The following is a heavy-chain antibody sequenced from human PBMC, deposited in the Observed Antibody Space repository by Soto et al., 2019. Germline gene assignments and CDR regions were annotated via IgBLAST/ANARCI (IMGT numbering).Heavy chain of an antibody. CDR3: AIYNLELFSFDY. Sequence: SVKVSCKAYDFSFTSHGISWVRQAPGQGLEWMGWISLYNGNTNYAQQFQGRVTMTTDTSTSTAYMELRSLRSDDTAMYFCAIYNLELFSFDYWGQGALVTVSS. CDR2: ISLYNGNT. J-gene: IGHJ4*02. D-gene: IGHD3-10*01. V-gene: IGHV1-18*04. CDR1: DFSFTSHG.